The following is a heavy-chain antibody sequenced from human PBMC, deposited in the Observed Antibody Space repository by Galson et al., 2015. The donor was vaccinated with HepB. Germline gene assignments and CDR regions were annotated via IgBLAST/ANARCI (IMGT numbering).Heavy chain of an antibody. Sequence: CAASGFPFPAYAMHWVRQTPGKGLDWVAKISDDGNKENYGDSVKGRFTISRDNSKDTLYLQMNSLKPEDTAVYYCATVAWVINPGFDACGQGTTVFVSA. D-gene: IGHD2-21*01. J-gene: IGHJ3*01. V-gene: IGHV3-30-3*02. CDR3: ATVAWVINPGFDA. CDR1: GFPFPAYA. CDR2: ISDDGNKE.